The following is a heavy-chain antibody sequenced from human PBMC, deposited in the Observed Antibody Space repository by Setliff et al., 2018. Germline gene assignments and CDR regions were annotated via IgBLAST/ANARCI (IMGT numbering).Heavy chain of an antibody. D-gene: IGHD5-18*01. CDR1: GDSITSTSYY. CDR3: ARDILLGRVPTAMVSETPGY. J-gene: IGHJ4*02. V-gene: IGHV4-39*02. Sequence: SETLSLTCTVSGDSITSTSYYWGWIRQPPRKGLEWIGRIYYSGITYYSPSLKSRVALSVDTSKNQFSLKVRSVTAADTAVYYCARDILLGRVPTAMVSETPGYWGQGTLVTVSS. CDR2: IYYSGIT.